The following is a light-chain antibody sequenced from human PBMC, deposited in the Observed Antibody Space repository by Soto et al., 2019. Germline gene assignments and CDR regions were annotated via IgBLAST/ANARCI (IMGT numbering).Light chain of an antibody. CDR3: QQYDKWWT. CDR2: GAS. V-gene: IGKV3-15*01. Sequence: EIVMTQSPATLSVSPGERATLSCRASQSISRNLAWYQQKPGQAPRLLISGASTRATGIPARFSGSGSGTEFTLTISSLQSEDSAVYFCQQYDKWWTFGRGTKV. J-gene: IGKJ1*01. CDR1: QSISRN.